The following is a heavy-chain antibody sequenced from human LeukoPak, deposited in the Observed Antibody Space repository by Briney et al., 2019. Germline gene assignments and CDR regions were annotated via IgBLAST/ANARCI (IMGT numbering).Heavy chain of an antibody. J-gene: IGHJ4*02. CDR3: ARDLGRIGLGPNYFDY. Sequence: ASVKVSCKASGYTFTSYGISWVRQAPGQGLEWMGWISAYNGNTNYAQKLQGRVTMTTDTSTSTAYMELRSLRSDDTAVYYCARDLGRIGLGPNYFDYWGQGTLVTVSS. D-gene: IGHD3-16*01. CDR2: ISAYNGNT. CDR1: GYTFTSYG. V-gene: IGHV1-18*01.